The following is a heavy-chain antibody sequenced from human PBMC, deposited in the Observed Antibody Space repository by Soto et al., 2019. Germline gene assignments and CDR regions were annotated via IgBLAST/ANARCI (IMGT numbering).Heavy chain of an antibody. D-gene: IGHD6-6*01. Sequence: SETLSLTCPVSGGSISSYYWSWIRQPPGKGLEWIGYIYYSGSTNYNPSLKSRVTISVDTSKDQFSLKLSSVTAADTAVYYCARAVGGYSSSSGVYFDYWGQGTLVTVSS. J-gene: IGHJ4*02. CDR3: ARAVGGYSSSSGVYFDY. V-gene: IGHV4-59*01. CDR2: IYYSGST. CDR1: GGSISSYY.